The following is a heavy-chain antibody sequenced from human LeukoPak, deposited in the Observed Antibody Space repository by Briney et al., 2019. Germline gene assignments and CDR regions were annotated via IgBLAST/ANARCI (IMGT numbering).Heavy chain of an antibody. D-gene: IGHD6-19*01. CDR3: ASQIAVGAFDI. CDR2: IYYSGST. CDR1: GGSISSYY. Sequence: SETLSLTCTASGGSISSYYWSWIRQPPGKGLEWIGYIYYSGSTNYNPSLKSRVTISVDTSKNQFSLKLSSVTAADTAVYYCASQIAVGAFDIWGQGTMVTVSS. V-gene: IGHV4-59*08. J-gene: IGHJ3*02.